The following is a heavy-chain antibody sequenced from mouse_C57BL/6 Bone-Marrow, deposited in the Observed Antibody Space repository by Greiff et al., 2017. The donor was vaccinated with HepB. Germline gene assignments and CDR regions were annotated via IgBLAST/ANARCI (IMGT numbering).Heavy chain of an antibody. Sequence: EVKLVESGGGLVKPGGSLKLSCAASGFTFRDYGMHWVRQAPEKGLEWVAYISSGSSTIYYADTVKGRFTISRDNAKNTLFLQMTSLRSEDTAMYYCARCYYSNYLYAMDYWGQGTSVTVSS. CDR3: ARCYYSNYLYAMDY. D-gene: IGHD2-5*01. J-gene: IGHJ4*01. CDR1: GFTFRDYG. V-gene: IGHV5-17*01. CDR2: ISSGSSTI.